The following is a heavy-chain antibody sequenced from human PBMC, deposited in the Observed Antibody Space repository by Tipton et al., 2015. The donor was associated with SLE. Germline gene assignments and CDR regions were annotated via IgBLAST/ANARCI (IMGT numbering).Heavy chain of an antibody. Sequence: SLRLSCAASGFIFRTYAMAWVRQAPGKGLEWVSLISGGGGSTYYADSVKGRFTISRDNSKNTLNLQLNTLRADDTAIYYCAKDRYCGGGTCFASYFDLWGQGTLVSVSS. CDR3: AKDRYCGGGTCFASYFDL. D-gene: IGHD2-21*01. CDR2: ISGGGGST. J-gene: IGHJ4*02. V-gene: IGHV3-23*01. CDR1: GFIFRTYA.